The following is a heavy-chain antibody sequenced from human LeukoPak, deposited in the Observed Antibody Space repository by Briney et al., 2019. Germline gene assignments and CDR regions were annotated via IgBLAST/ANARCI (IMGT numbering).Heavy chain of an antibody. Sequence: SVRVSCKASGGTFSSYAISWVRQAPGQGLEWMGGIIPIFGTANYAQKFQGRVTITADESTSTAYMELSSLRSEDTAVYYCARAGIAAAVAFDYWGQGTLVTVSS. V-gene: IGHV1-69*13. J-gene: IGHJ4*02. CDR3: ARAGIAAAVAFDY. CDR2: IIPIFGTA. D-gene: IGHD6-13*01. CDR1: GGTFSSYA.